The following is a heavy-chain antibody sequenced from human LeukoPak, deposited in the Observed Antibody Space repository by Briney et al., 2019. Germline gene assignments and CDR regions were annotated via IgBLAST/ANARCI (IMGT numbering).Heavy chain of an antibody. CDR2: VSVYRGHT. D-gene: IGHD1-26*01. CDR3: VRQSLFVGATLYLLDP. CDR1: LYTFTTYV. V-gene: IGHV1-18*01. J-gene: IGHJ5*02. Sequence: APLKASSKASLYTFTTYVVTSVREAPGHGVEWGGCVSVYRGHTKYTQKRHGRVTMTTDAYPNTAYMEQRSLRSDDTAVYYCVRQSLFVGATLYLLDPWGQGNLVTVSS.